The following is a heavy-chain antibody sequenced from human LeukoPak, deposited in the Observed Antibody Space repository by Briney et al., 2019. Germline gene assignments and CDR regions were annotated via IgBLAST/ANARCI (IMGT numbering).Heavy chain of an antibody. Sequence: GGSLRLSCAASGFTFSSYSMNWVRQAPGKGLEWVSYISSCSSTIYYADSVKGRFTISRDNAKNSLYLQMNSLRAEDTAVYYCARGDRVLRLRELSSPDYWGQGTLVTVSS. J-gene: IGHJ4*02. CDR2: ISSCSSTI. CDR3: ARGDRVLRLRELSSPDY. D-gene: IGHD3-16*02. V-gene: IGHV3-48*01. CDR1: GFTFSSYS.